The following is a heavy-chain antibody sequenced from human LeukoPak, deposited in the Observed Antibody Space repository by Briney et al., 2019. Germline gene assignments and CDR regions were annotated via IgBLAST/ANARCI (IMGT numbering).Heavy chain of an antibody. D-gene: IGHD1-7*01. V-gene: IGHV3-48*03. J-gene: IGHJ4*02. Sequence: GRSLRLSCSASGFTFSNYDMNWVRQAPGKGLEWLSCITGGSEIMYYAVSVKGRFTISRDNVKNSLYLQMSSLGAEDTAVYYCARSFSFQSDSNYPYFISWGQGTLVAVSA. CDR2: ITGGSEIM. CDR1: GFTFSNYD. CDR3: ARSFSFQSDSNYPYFIS.